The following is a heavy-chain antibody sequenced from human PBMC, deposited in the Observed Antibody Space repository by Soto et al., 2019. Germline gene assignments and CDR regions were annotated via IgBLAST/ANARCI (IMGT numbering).Heavy chain of an antibody. V-gene: IGHV1-69*12. J-gene: IGHJ6*02. D-gene: IGHD2-15*01. CDR2: LIPILGTA. Sequence: QVQLVQSGAEVKKPGSSVKVSCKASGGPFSSYAISWVRQAPGQGLGGMGGLIPILGTANYAQKFQGRVTITADESTSTAYMELSSRRTEDTAVYYCASTVVAATQTRYYYYGMDVWGQGTTVTVSS. CDR1: GGPFSSYA. CDR3: ASTVVAATQTRYYYYGMDV.